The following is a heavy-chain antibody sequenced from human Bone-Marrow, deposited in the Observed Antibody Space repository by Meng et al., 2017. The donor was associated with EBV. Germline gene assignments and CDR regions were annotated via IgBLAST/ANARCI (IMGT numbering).Heavy chain of an antibody. J-gene: IGHJ4*02. CDR3: ARLDSSGLDY. V-gene: IGHV1-3*01. CDR1: GYTFNSYA. Sequence: VQLLQSGAELKKPGASVKVSYKASGYTFNSYAMHWVRQAPGQRLEWMGWINAGNGNTKYSQKFQGRVTITRDTSASTAYMELSSLRSEDTAVYYCARLDSSGLDYWGQGTLVTVSS. CDR2: INAGNGNT. D-gene: IGHD3-22*01.